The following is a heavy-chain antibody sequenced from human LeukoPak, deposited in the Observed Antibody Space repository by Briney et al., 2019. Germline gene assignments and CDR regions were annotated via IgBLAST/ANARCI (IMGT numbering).Heavy chain of an antibody. V-gene: IGHV4-61*01. CDR1: GGSISSGSYY. J-gene: IGHJ4*02. Sequence: SETLSLTCTVSGGSISSGSYYWSWIRQPPGKGLEWIGYIYYSGSTNYNPSLKSRVTISVDTSKNQFSLKLSSVTAADTAVYYCARGYPLMIRGLDYWGQGTLVTVSS. D-gene: IGHD3-16*02. CDR2: IYYSGST. CDR3: ARGYPLMIRGLDY.